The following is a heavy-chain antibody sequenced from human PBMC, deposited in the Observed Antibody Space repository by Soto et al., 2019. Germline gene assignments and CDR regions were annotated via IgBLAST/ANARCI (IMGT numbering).Heavy chain of an antibody. CDR1: GFTFSDYY. Sequence: GSLRLSCAASGFTFSDYYMSWIRQAPGKGLEWVSYISSSSGYTNYADSVKGRFTISRDNAKNSLYLQMNSLRAEDAAVYYCAKEYGRLDYWGQGTLVTVSS. CDR3: AKEYGRLDY. J-gene: IGHJ4*02. D-gene: IGHD4-17*01. V-gene: IGHV3-11*06. CDR2: ISSSSGYT.